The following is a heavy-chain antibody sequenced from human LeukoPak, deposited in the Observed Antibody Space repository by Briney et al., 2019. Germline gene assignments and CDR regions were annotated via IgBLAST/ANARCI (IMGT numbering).Heavy chain of an antibody. V-gene: IGHV4-4*07. CDR3: ARAPWLAHFDY. Sequence: SETLSLTCSVSGASISTHYWTWIRQPAGKGLEWIGRIYISGNTNYNRSLKSRVTMSVDTSKNQFSLKLSSVTAADTAVYYCARAPWLAHFDYWGQGILVTVSS. J-gene: IGHJ4*02. CDR2: IYISGNT. D-gene: IGHD6-19*01. CDR1: GASISTHY.